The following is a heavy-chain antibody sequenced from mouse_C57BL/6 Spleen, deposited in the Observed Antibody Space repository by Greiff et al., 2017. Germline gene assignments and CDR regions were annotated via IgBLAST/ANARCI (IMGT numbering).Heavy chain of an antibody. CDR1: GYTFTDYY. CDR2: INPYNGGT. V-gene: IGHV1-19*01. Sequence: EVQLQQSGPVLVKPGASVKMSCKASGYTFTDYYMNWVKQSHGKSLEWIGVINPYNGGTSYNQKFKGKATLTVDKSSSTAYMELNSLTSEDSAVYYCASKGEVYYGYDDGGAMDYWGQGTSVTVSS. J-gene: IGHJ4*01. D-gene: IGHD2-2*01. CDR3: ASKGEVYYGYDDGGAMDY.